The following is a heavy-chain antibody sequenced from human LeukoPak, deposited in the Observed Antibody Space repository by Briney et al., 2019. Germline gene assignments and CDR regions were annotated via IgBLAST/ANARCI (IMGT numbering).Heavy chain of an antibody. V-gene: IGHV2-70*04. CDR2: IAWDEDK. CDR1: GFSLTTTGMR. CDR3: ARLQGATIGAKWFDP. Sequence: SGPALSHPTPPLTLTCTFSGFSLTTTGMRVSWIRQPPEKALEWLALIAWDEDKFYSTSLKTRLTISKATSKNQVVLTMTHMDPVDTATYYCARLQGATIGAKWFDPWGQGTLVTVSS. J-gene: IGHJ5*02. D-gene: IGHD4/OR15-4a*01.